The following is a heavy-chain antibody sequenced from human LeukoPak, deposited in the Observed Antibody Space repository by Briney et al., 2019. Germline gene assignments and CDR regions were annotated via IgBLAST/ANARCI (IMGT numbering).Heavy chain of an antibody. CDR3: AIDQISNDWYQVWSPAESDS. D-gene: IGHD6-19*01. V-gene: IGHV3-23*01. CDR1: GFTFSSYA. J-gene: IGHJ4*02. Sequence: GSLRLSCAASGFTFSSYAMSWVRQAPGKGLEWVSVISGSGITTYYADSVKGRFTISRDNSKNTLYLQMNSLRAVDTAVYFCAIDQISNDWYQVWSPAESDSWGQGTLVTVSS. CDR2: ISGSGITT.